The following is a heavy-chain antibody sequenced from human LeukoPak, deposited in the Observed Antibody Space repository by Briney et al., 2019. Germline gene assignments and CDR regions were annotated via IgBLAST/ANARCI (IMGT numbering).Heavy chain of an antibody. CDR3: AREDSSGYLGY. CDR2: IYYSGST. Sequence: PSETLSLTCTVSGGSVSINIYYWNWIRQPPGKGLEWIGYIYYSGSTNYNPSLKSRVTISVDTSKNQFSLKLTSLTAADTAVYYSAREDSSGYLGYWGQGTLVTVSS. V-gene: IGHV4-61*01. CDR1: GGSVSINIYY. J-gene: IGHJ4*02. D-gene: IGHD3-22*01.